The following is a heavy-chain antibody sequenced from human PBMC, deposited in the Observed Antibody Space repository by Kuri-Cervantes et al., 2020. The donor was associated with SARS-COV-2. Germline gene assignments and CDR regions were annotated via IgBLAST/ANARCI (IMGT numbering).Heavy chain of an antibody. Sequence: ASVKVSCKASGYTFTNYYVHWVRQAPGQGLEWMGWINPRSGGTKSAQKFQGRVTMTRDTSTSTAYMELSSLTSEDTAIYYCYCVPKEGFDSWGQGTLVTVSS. D-gene: IGHD2-21*01. CDR3: YCVPKEGFDS. CDR2: INPRSGGT. J-gene: IGHJ4*02. V-gene: IGHV1-2*02. CDR1: GYTFTNYY.